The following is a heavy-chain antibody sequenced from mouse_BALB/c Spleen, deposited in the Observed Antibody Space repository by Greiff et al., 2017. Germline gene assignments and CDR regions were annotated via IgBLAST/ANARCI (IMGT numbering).Heavy chain of an antibody. D-gene: IGHD2-1*01. J-gene: IGHJ3*01. Sequence: EVQVVESGGGLVKPGGSLKLSCAASGFTFSDYYMYWVRQTPEKRLEWVATISDGGSYTYYPDSVKGRFTISRDNAKNNRYLQMSSLKSEDTAMYYCARDYGNYWFAYWGQGTLVTVSA. CDR3: ARDYGNYWFAY. V-gene: IGHV5-4*02. CDR1: GFTFSDYY. CDR2: ISDGGSYT.